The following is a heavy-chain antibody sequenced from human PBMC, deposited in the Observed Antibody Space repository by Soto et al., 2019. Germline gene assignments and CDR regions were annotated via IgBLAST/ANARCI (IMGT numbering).Heavy chain of an antibody. D-gene: IGHD3-9*01. CDR3: ARFADNAVTIYED. J-gene: IGHJ4*02. CDR2: INSDGSST. V-gene: IGHV3-74*01. CDR1: GFTFSNYW. Sequence: EVQLVESGGGLVQPGGSLRLSCAASGFTFSNYWMHWVRQAPGKGLVWVSRINSDGSSTDYADSVKGRFTISRDNAKNTLYLQMNSLRAEDTAVYYCARFADNAVTIYEDWGEGTLVPVSS.